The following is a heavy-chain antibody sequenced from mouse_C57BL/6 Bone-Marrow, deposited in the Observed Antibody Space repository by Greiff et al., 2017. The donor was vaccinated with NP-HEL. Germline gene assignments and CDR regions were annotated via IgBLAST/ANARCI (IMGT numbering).Heavy chain of an antibody. CDR2: INPNNGGT. Sequence: VQLQQSGPELVKPGASVKISCKASGYTFTDYYMNWVKQSHGKSLEWIGDINPNNGGTSYNQKFKGKATLTVDKSSSTAYMELRSLTSEDSAVYYCARYARDYGGQGTSVTVSS. CDR3: ARYARDY. CDR1: GYTFTDYY. J-gene: IGHJ4*01. V-gene: IGHV1-26*01.